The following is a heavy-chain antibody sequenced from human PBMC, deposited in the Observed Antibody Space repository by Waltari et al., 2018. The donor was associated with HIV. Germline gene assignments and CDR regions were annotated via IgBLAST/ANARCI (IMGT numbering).Heavy chain of an antibody. J-gene: IGHJ6*02. CDR1: GFTFSSHS. D-gene: IGHD5-12*01. CDR2: IKHDGSER. V-gene: IGHV3-7*01. CDR3: ARDVMGIVAKPYGVDV. Sequence: EVQVVESGGGLVQPGGSLRLSCDGFGFTFSSHSMSWVRQAPGKGLEWVANIKHDGSERYFVDSVKGRFAISRDNANNSLFLQMNSLRAEDTAVYYCARDVMGIVAKPYGVDVWGQGTTVTVSS.